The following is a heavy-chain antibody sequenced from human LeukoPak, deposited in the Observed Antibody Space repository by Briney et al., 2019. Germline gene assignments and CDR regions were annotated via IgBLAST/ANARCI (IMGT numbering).Heavy chain of an antibody. CDR2: INHSGST. CDR1: GGSFSGYY. J-gene: IGHJ3*02. Sequence: SETLSLTCAVYGGSFSGYYWSWIRQPPGKGLEWMGEINHSGSTNYNPSLKSRATISVDTSKNQFSLKLSSVTAADTAVYYCARGSRLGVVERDAFDIWGQGTMVTVSS. V-gene: IGHV4-34*01. CDR3: ARGSRLGVVERDAFDI. D-gene: IGHD3-3*01.